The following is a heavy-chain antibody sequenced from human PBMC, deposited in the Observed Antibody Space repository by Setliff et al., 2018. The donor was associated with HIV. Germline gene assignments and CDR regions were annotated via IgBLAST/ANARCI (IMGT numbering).Heavy chain of an antibody. D-gene: IGHD6-19*01. CDR3: ARRSTAVAGTPYYYYMDV. J-gene: IGHJ6*03. CDR2: IDPSDSYT. CDR1: GYSFTSYR. Sequence: GESLKISCKGSGYSFTSYRISWVRQMPGKGLEWMGRIDPSDSYTNYSPSFQGHVTISADKSISTAYLQWSSLKASDTAMYYCARRSTAVAGTPYYYYMDVWGKGTTVTVSS. V-gene: IGHV5-10-1*01.